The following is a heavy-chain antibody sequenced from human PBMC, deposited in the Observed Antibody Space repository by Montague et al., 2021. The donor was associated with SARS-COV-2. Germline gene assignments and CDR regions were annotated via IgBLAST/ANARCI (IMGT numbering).Heavy chain of an antibody. V-gene: IGHV3-48*03. D-gene: IGHD2-15*01. CDR3: TRGYCTGGGCYSSIIYAMDV. CDR2: IRRSGTPI. CDR1: EFTFSDYE. Sequence: SLRLSCAASEFTFSDYEVNWVRQAPGKGLEWVSYIRRSGTPIYYADSVKGRFTISRDNARNSLYLQMNSLRAEDTSVYYCTRGYCTGGGCYSSIIYAMDVWGQGTTVTVSS. J-gene: IGHJ6*02.